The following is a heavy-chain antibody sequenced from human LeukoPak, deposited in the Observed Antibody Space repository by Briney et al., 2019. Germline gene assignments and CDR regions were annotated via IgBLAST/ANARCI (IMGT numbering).Heavy chain of an antibody. D-gene: IGHD2-2*01. CDR1: GFTFSSHW. CDR3: ARDIVPPGLFRDY. V-gene: IGHV3-7*05. J-gene: IGHJ4*02. Sequence: PGGSLRLSCAASGFTFSSHWMSWVRQAPGKGLEWVANIRQDGSEKYYVDSVKGRFTISRDNAKNSLYLQMNSLRAEDTAVYYCARDIVPPGLFRDYWGQGALVTVSS. CDR2: IRQDGSEK.